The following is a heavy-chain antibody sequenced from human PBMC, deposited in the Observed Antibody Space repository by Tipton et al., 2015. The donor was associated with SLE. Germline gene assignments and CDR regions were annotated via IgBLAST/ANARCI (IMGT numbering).Heavy chain of an antibody. CDR2: IGISGDYK. Sequence: GSLRLSCGASKFTFSTYGMNWVRQAPGRGLEWVSSIGISGDYKYYVDSVKGRFTISRYNAKTRLYLQMNSLRVEDTAVYYCVGGLGDYWGRGTLVTVSS. CDR1: KFTFSTYG. J-gene: IGHJ4*02. V-gene: IGHV3-21*01. D-gene: IGHD3/OR15-3a*01. CDR3: VGGLGDY.